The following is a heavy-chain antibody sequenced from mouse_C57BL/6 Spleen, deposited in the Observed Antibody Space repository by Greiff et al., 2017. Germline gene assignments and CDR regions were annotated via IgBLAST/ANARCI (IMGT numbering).Heavy chain of an antibody. CDR1: GYTFTSYW. V-gene: IGHV1-69*01. J-gene: IGHJ4*01. Sequence: VQLQQSGAELVMPGASVKLSCKASGYTFTSYWMHWVKQSPGQGLEWIGEIDPSDSYTNYNQKFKGKSTLTVDKSSSTAYMQLSSLTSEDSAVYYCARGAYGNYDYAMDYWGQGTSVTVSS. D-gene: IGHD2-1*01. CDR2: IDPSDSYT. CDR3: ARGAYGNYDYAMDY.